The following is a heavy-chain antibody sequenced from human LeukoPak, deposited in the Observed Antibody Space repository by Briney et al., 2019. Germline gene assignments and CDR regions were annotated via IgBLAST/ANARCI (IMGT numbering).Heavy chain of an antibody. V-gene: IGHV4-39*01. CDR2: IYYSGST. CDR3: ARKRAPYYDILTGPNNNWFDP. Sequence: SETLSLTCTVSGGSISSSSYYWGWIRQPPGMGLEWIGSIYYSGSTYYNPSLKSRVTISVDTSKNQFSLKLSSVTAADTAVYYCARKRAPYYDILTGPNNNWFDPWGQGTLVTVSS. CDR1: GGSISSSSYY. J-gene: IGHJ5*02. D-gene: IGHD3-9*01.